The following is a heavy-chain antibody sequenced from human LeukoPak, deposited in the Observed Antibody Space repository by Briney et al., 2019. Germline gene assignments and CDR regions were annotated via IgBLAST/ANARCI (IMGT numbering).Heavy chain of an antibody. CDR3: AKGSPSLQSPDY. V-gene: IGHV3-30-3*01. J-gene: IGHJ4*02. D-gene: IGHD1-26*01. Sequence: GGSLRLSCAASGFTFSSYAMHWVRQAPGKGLEWVAVISYDGSNKYYADSVKGRFTISRDISTNTLYLQINSLSAEDTAVYYCAKGSPSLQSPDYWGQGTLVTVSS. CDR1: GFTFSSYA. CDR2: ISYDGSNK.